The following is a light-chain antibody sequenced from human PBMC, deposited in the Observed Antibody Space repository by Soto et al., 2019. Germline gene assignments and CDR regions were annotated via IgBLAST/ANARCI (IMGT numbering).Light chain of an antibody. CDR1: RSNIGSNT. CDR3: AAWDDSLNGWV. CDR2: GNN. J-gene: IGLJ3*02. Sequence: QSALTQPPSESGTPGQRVTISCSGRRSNIGSNTVNWYQQLPGTAPRLLIYGNNQRPSGVPDRFSGSKSGTSASLAISGLQSEDEVDYYCAAWDDSLNGWVFGGGTQLTVL. V-gene: IGLV1-44*01.